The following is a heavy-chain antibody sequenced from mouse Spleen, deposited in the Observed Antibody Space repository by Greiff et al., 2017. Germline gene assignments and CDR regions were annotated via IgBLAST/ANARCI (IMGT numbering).Heavy chain of an antibody. V-gene: IGHV5-17*02. CDR3: ARSRVRLPDWYFDV. D-gene: IGHD1-2*01. CDR2: ISSGSSTI. CDR1: GFTFSSFG. J-gene: IGHJ1*01. Sequence: EVHLVESGGGLVQPGGSRKLSCAASGFTFSSFGMHWVRQAPEKGLEWVAYISSGSSTIYYADTVKGRFTISRDNPKNTLFLQMTSLRSEDTAMYYCARSRVRLPDWYFDVWGAGTTVTVSS.